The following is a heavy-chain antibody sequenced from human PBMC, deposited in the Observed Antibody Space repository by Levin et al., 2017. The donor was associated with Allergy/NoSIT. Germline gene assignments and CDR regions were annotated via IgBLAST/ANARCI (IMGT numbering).Heavy chain of an antibody. D-gene: IGHD2-21*02. V-gene: IGHV4-34*01. CDR3: ARSQAYCGGDCYSDFMGTPGY. J-gene: IGHJ4*02. CDR1: GGSFSGYY. Sequence: SETLSLTCAVYGGSFSGYYWSWIRQPPGKGLEWIGEINHSGSTNYNPSLKSRVTISVDTSKNQFSLKLSSVTAADTAVYYCARSQAYCGGDCYSDFMGTPGYWGQGTLVTVSS. CDR2: INHSGST.